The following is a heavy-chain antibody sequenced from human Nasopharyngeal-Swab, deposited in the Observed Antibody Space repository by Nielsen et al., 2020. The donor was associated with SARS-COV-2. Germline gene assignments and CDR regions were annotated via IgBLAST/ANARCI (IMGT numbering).Heavy chain of an antibody. CDR2: ISSDGSDK. V-gene: IGHV3-30*03. J-gene: IGHJ4*02. CDR3: ASLRADTPDFAY. CDR1: GFSISSTF. Sequence: GESLKISCAVSGFSISSTFINWVRQAPGKGLEWVTVISSDGSDKQYVDSVKGRFTISRDNSKNTLYLQMKSLRAEDTGVYYCASLRADTPDFAYWGQGTLVTVSS. D-gene: IGHD2-15*01.